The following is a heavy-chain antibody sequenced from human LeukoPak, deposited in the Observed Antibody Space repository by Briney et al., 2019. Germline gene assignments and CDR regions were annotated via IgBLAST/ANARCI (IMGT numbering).Heavy chain of an antibody. CDR1: GGSFSGYY. Sequence: PSETLSLTCAVYGGSFSGYYWSWIRQPPGKGLEWIGSIYYSGSPYYNPSLKSRVTISVDTSKKQFSLKLSSVTAADTAVYYCARVPRGYSYGPHYYYYYYMDVWGKGTTVTVSS. J-gene: IGHJ6*03. V-gene: IGHV4-34*01. D-gene: IGHD5-18*01. CDR3: ARVPRGYSYGPHYYYYYYMDV. CDR2: IYYSGSP.